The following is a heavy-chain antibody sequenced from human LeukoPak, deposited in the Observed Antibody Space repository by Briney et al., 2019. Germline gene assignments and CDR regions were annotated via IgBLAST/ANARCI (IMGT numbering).Heavy chain of an antibody. CDR2: IYYSGST. CDR3: ARGPRGWYHLHYFDY. J-gene: IGHJ4*02. Sequence: SETLSLTCTVSGGSISSSSYYWGWIRQPPGKGLEWIGSIYYSGSTNYNPSLKSRVTISVDTSKNQFSLKLSSVTAADTAVYYCARGPRGWYHLHYFDYWGQGTLVTVSS. V-gene: IGHV4-39*07. CDR1: GGSISSSSYY. D-gene: IGHD6-19*01.